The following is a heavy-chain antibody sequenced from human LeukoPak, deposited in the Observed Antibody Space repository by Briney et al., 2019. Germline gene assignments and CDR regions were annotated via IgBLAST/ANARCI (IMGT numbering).Heavy chain of an antibody. CDR3: ARHTSVELGMDS. CDR2: ISYSGST. CDR1: GGSISSNY. V-gene: IGHV4-59*08. Sequence: SETLSLTCTVSGGSISSNYWSWIRQPPGKGLEWIAYISYSGSTNYNPSLKSRVTISIDTSQSQFSLKLNSVTAADTAVYYCARHTSVELGMDSWGQGTLVTVSS. D-gene: IGHD1-7*01. J-gene: IGHJ4*02.